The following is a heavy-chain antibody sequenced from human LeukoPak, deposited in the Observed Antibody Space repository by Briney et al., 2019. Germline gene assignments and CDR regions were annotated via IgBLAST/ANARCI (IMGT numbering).Heavy chain of an antibody. CDR1: GFTFSSYA. V-gene: IGHV3-23*01. Sequence: GGSLRLSCAASGFTFSSYAMSWVRQAPGKGLEWVSAISGSGGSTHYADSVKGRFTISRDNSKNTLYLQMNSLRAEDTAVYYCATGTTVTYYFDYWGQGTLVTVSS. D-gene: IGHD4-17*01. CDR2: ISGSGGST. J-gene: IGHJ4*02. CDR3: ATGTTVTYYFDY.